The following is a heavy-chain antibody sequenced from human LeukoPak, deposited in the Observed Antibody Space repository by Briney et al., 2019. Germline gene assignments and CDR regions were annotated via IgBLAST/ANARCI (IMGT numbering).Heavy chain of an antibody. CDR1: GYTFTSYY. J-gene: IGHJ4*02. D-gene: IGHD1-20*01. CDR2: INPSGGST. V-gene: IGHV1-46*01. Sequence: ASVKVSCKASGYTFTSYYMHWVRQAPGQGLEWMGIINPSGGSTSYAQKFQGRVTMARDMSTSTVYMELSSLRSEDTAVYYCARDTQSITGTTSFDYWGQGTLVTVS. CDR3: ARDTQSITGTTSFDY.